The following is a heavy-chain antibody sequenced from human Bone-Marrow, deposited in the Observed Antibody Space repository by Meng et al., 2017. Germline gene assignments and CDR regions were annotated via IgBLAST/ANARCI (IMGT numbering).Heavy chain of an antibody. CDR2: ISYDGSDK. D-gene: IGHD2-21*02. V-gene: IGHV3-30*04. CDR3: ARNGVTEFFDY. CDR1: GFTFTCCA. Sequence: GESLKISCAASGFTFTCCALHWVRQAPGKGLEWVTAISYDGSDKYYADSVKGRFTISRDNSKNTVYLQMNSLRAEDTAVYYCARNGVTEFFDYWGQGKVVTVSS. J-gene: IGHJ4*02.